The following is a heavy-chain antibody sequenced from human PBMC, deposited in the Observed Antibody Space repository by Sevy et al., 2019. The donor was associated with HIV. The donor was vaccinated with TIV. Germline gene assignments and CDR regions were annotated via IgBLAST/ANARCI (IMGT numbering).Heavy chain of an antibody. CDR2: IKSKTDGGTT. CDR3: TTGIVATITEDYFDY. V-gene: IGHV3-15*01. D-gene: IGHD5-12*01. J-gene: IGHJ4*02. Sequence: GGSLRLSCAASGFTFSNAWMSWVHQAPGKGLEWVGRIKSKTDGGTTDYAAPVKGRFTISRDDSKNTLYLQMNSLKTEDTAVYYCTTGIVATITEDYFDYWGQGTLVTVSS. CDR1: GFTFSNAW.